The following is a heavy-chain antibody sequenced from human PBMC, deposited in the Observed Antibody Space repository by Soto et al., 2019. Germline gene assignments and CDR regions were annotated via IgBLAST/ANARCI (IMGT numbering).Heavy chain of an antibody. Sequence: ASVKVSCKASGYTFTSYAMHWVRQAPGQRLEWMGWINAGNGNTKYSQKFQGRVTITRDTSASTAYMELSSLRSEDTAVYYCARVPVYCSGGSCYPGPVGYWGQGTLVTVSS. CDR3: ARVPVYCSGGSCYPGPVGY. CDR2: INAGNGNT. CDR1: GYTFTSYA. D-gene: IGHD2-15*01. V-gene: IGHV1-3*01. J-gene: IGHJ4*02.